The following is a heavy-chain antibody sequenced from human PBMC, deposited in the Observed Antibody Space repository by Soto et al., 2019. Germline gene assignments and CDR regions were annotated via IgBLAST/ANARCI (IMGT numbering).Heavy chain of an antibody. J-gene: IGHJ5*02. CDR1: GASISGGSYY. Sequence: QVQLRESGPGLVKPSQTLLLTCSVSGASISGGSYYCSWLRQPPGKGLEWIGYIPCIGRPFYHPSLASRSTSSSDTSKNQLSLQLPSVTAAGTAVYYCARDQYSGYDFALWGQGTLVTVSS. CDR3: ARDQYSGYDFAL. V-gene: IGHV4-30-4*01. CDR2: IPCIGRP. D-gene: IGHD5-12*01.